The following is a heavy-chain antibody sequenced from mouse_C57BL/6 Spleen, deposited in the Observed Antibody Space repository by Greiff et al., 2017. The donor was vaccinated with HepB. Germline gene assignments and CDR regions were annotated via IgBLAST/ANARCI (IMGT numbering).Heavy chain of an antibody. J-gene: IGHJ3*01. CDR3: ARSRVGGALFAY. CDR2: IYPGDGDT. Sequence: VMLQQSGAELVKPGASVKISCKASGYAFSSYWMNWVKQRPGKGLEWIGQIYPGDGDTNYNGKFKGKATLTADKSSSTAYMQLSSLTSEDSAVYFCARSRVGGALFAYWGQGTLVTVSA. V-gene: IGHV1-80*01. D-gene: IGHD1-1*01. CDR1: GYAFSSYW.